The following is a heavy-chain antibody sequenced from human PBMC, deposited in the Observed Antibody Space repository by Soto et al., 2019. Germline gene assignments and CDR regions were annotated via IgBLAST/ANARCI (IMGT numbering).Heavy chain of an antibody. CDR1: LLNFNIAW. J-gene: IGHJ3*02. Sequence: EEHLVESGGGLVKRGGSLRLSCTASLLNFNIAWLSWIRQAPGKGLEWVGRIKNNADGGTTDNAAPVKDRFIISRDDSRSTLYLQMIRLETEDTAIYYRTSMNDRDAFEIWGKGTVVTVSS. CDR3: TSMNDRDAFEI. V-gene: IGHV3-15*01. D-gene: IGHD1-1*01. CDR2: IKNNADGGTT.